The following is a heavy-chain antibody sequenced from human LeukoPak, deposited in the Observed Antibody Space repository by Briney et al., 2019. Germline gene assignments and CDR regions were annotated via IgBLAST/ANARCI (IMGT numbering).Heavy chain of an antibody. D-gene: IGHD2-2*01. V-gene: IGHV4-4*02. J-gene: IGHJ6*02. Sequence: PSGTLSLTCAVSGGSISSSNWWSWVRQPPGKGLEWIGEIYHSGSTNYNPSLKSRVTISVDKSKNQFSLKLSSVTAADTAVYYCARGGPLDIVVVPAAMSYYYYGMDVWGQGTTVTVSS. CDR1: GGSISSSNW. CDR2: IYHSGST. CDR3: ARGGPLDIVVVPAAMSYYYYGMDV.